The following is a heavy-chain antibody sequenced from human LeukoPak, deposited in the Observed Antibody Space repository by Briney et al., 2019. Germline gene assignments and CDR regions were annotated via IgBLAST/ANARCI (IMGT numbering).Heavy chain of an antibody. D-gene: IGHD2/OR15-2a*01. Sequence: SETLSLTCGVSGGSIDSTNYWSWVRQAPGRGLEWIGEIAHGGTRNYNSSLRSRVAMSFDRANNYFSLSLTAVTAADTALYYRTRENRPFCPFAFWGQGVLVTVSS. CDR2: IAHGGTR. V-gene: IGHV4-4*02. CDR1: GGSIDSTNY. CDR3: TRENRPFCPFAF. J-gene: IGHJ4*02.